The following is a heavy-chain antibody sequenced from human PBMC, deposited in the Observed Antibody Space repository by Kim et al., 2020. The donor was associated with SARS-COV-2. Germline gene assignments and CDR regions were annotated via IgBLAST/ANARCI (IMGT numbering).Heavy chain of an antibody. V-gene: IGHV3-33*01. D-gene: IGHD3-22*01. J-gene: IGHJ4*02. CDR3: AREESGGYPSDY. Sequence: GGSLRLSCAASGFTFSSYGMHWVRQAPGKGLEWVAVIWYDGSNKYYADSVKGRFAISRDNSKNTLYLQMNSLIADDTAVYYCAREESGGYPSDYWGQGTLVTVSS. CDR1: GFTFSSYG. CDR2: IWYDGSNK.